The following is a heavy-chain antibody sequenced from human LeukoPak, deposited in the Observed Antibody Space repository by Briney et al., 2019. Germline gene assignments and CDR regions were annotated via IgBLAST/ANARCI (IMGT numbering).Heavy chain of an antibody. Sequence: GGSLRLSCAASGFSFSDYGMHWARHTPGKGLEWVAFIGYDGSEKYYGDSVKGRFTVARDNSRNTLYLQMNSLTSDDTGVYYCAKPPSCSPTKCLTFEYWGQGTLVSVSS. D-gene: IGHD2-15*01. J-gene: IGHJ4*02. CDR2: IGYDGSEK. CDR1: GFSFSDYG. CDR3: AKPPSCSPTKCLTFEY. V-gene: IGHV3-30*02.